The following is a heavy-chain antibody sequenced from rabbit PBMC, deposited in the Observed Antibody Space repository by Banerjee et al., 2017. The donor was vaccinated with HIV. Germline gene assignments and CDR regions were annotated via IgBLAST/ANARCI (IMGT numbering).Heavy chain of an antibody. CDR2: IYAGGSGRT. V-gene: IGHV1S45*01. CDR1: GFSFSSTYY. CDR3: ARDAGYAGYGFATGAFDP. D-gene: IGHD6-1*01. Sequence: QEQLEESGGDLVKPEGSLTLTCTASGFSFSSTYYMCWVRQAPGKGLEWIACIYAGGSGRTYYASWAKGRFTITRSTSLNTVTLQLNSLTAADTATYFCARDAGYAGYGFATGAFDPWGPGTLVTVS. J-gene: IGHJ2*01.